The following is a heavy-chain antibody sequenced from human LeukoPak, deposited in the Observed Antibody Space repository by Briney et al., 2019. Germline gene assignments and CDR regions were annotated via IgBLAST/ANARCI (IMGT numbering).Heavy chain of an antibody. CDR2: MSYDGSNK. Sequence: GGSLRLSCAASGFTFSSYGMHWVRQAPGKGLEWVAVMSYDGSNKYYADSVKGRFTISRDNSKNTLYLQMNSLRAEDTAVYYCAKEGTNWGSDFDYWGQGTLVTVSS. D-gene: IGHD7-27*01. CDR3: AKEGTNWGSDFDY. V-gene: IGHV3-30*18. J-gene: IGHJ4*02. CDR1: GFTFSSYG.